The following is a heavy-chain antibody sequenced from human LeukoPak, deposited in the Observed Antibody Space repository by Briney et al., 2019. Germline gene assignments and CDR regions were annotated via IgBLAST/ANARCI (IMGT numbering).Heavy chain of an antibody. D-gene: IGHD3-22*01. CDR3: ASSTVSGYYYYFDY. CDR1: GFTFSAYV. J-gene: IGHJ4*02. CDR2: ISSSGGTT. V-gene: IGHV3-23*01. Sequence: GGSLRLSCAASGFTFSAYVMFWVRQAPGKGLEWVSTISSSGGTTYYADSVKGRFTISRDNSKSTLYLQVNSLRAEDTAVYYCASSTVSGYYYYFDYWGQGTLVTVSS.